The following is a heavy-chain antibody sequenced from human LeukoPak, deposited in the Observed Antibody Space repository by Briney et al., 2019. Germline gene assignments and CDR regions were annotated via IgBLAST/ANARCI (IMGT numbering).Heavy chain of an antibody. CDR2: IYYSGST. CDR1: GGSISTYY. D-gene: IGHD3-10*01. V-gene: IGHV4-59*08. CDR3: ARRTSYGSGSDY. J-gene: IGHJ4*02. Sequence: SETLSLTRTVSGGSISTYYWSWIRQPPGRGLEWIGYIYYSGSTDYNPSLKSRVTISLDTSKNQFSLKLSSVTAADTAVYYCARRTSYGSGSDYWGQGTLVTVSS.